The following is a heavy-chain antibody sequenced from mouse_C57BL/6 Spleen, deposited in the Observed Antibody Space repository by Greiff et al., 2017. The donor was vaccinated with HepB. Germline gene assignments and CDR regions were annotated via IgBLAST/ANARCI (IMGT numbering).Heavy chain of an antibody. Sequence: EVQLQQSGPELVKPGASVKISCKASGYTFTDYYMNWVKQSHGKSLEWIGDINPNNGGTSYNQKFKGKATLTVDKSSSTAYMELRSLTSEESAVYDCARGLLRSWCAYWVQGTLVTVSA. CDR2: INPNNGGT. CDR3: ARGLLRSWCAY. J-gene: IGHJ3*01. D-gene: IGHD2-3*01. CDR1: GYTFTDYY. V-gene: IGHV1-26*01.